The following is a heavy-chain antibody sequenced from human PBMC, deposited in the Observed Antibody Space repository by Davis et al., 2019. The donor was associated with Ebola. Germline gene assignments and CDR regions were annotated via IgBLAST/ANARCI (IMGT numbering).Heavy chain of an antibody. J-gene: IGHJ6*02. Sequence: MPSETLSLTCTVSGGSISSYYWSWIRQPPGKGLEWIGSIYYSGSTYYNPSLKSRVTISVDTSKNQFSLKLSPVTAADTAVYYCARDCSGSYYYYGMDVWGQGTTVTVSS. D-gene: IGHD2-15*01. CDR2: IYYSGST. CDR3: ARDCSGSYYYYGMDV. V-gene: IGHV4-59*05. CDR1: GGSISSYY.